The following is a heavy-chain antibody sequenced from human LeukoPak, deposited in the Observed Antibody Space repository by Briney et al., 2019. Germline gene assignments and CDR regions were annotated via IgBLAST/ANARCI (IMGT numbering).Heavy chain of an antibody. V-gene: IGHV1-2*02. J-gene: IGHJ4*02. CDR2: INPNSGGT. Sequence: ASVTVSCKASGYTFTGYYMHWVRQAPGQGLEWMGWINPNSGGTNYAQKFQGRVTMTRDTSISTAYMELSRLRSDDTAVYYCAREGASGYYFGYWGQGTLVTVSS. D-gene: IGHD3-3*01. CDR1: GYTFTGYY. CDR3: AREGASGYYFGY.